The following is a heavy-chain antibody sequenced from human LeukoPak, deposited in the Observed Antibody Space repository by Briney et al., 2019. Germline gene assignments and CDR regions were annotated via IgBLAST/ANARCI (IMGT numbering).Heavy chain of an antibody. CDR3: ARASGSYLSYNWFDP. D-gene: IGHD1-26*01. Sequence: GGSPRLSCAASGFTFSSYAMHWVRQAPGKGLEWVAVISYDGSNKYYADSVKGRFTISRDNSKNTLYLQMNSLRAEDTAVYYSARASGSYLSYNWFDPWGQGTLVTVSS. CDR1: GFTFSSYA. J-gene: IGHJ5*02. CDR2: ISYDGSNK. V-gene: IGHV3-30-3*01.